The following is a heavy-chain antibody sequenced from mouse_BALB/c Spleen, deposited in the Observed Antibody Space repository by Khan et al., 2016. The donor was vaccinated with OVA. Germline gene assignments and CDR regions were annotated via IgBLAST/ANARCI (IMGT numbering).Heavy chain of an antibody. V-gene: IGHV1-77*01. CDR3: ARRNYFGYTFAY. D-gene: IGHD1-2*01. J-gene: IGHJ3*01. Sequence: QVQLQQSGAELARPGASVKLSCKASGYTFTDYYINWVKQRTGQGLEWIGEISPGSGDTYYNERFKGKATLTADKSSSTAYMQLSSLTSDASAVYSCARRNYFGYTFAYWGQGTLVTVSA. CDR2: ISPGSGDT. CDR1: GYTFTDYY.